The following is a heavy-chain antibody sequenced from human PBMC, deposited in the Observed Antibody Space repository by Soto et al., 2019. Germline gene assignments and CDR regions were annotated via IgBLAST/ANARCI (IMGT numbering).Heavy chain of an antibody. CDR1: GFTFTSSA. D-gene: IGHD3-22*01. CDR2: IVVGSGNT. V-gene: IGHV1-58*01. J-gene: IGHJ3*02. CDR3: AAAYYYDSSGYHNDAFDI. Sequence: SVKVSCKASGFTFTSSAVQWVRQARGQRLEWIGWIVVGSGNTNYAQKFQERVTITRDMSTSTAYMELSSLRSEDTAVYYCAAAYYYDSSGYHNDAFDIWGQGTMVTVSS.